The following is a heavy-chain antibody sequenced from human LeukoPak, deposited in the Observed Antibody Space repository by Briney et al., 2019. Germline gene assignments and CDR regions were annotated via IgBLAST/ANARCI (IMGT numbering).Heavy chain of an antibody. Sequence: GASVKVSCKASGYSFSSYHIHWVRQAPGQGLEWMGIIHSSGDTTSYAQKFQGRVTMTRETSTTTVYMELRSLRSEDTAVYYCARVIKGGYDFWSGPYYFDCWGQGTLVTVSS. CDR1: GYSFSSYH. V-gene: IGHV1-46*01. D-gene: IGHD3-3*01. CDR3: ARVIKGGYDFWSGPYYFDC. CDR2: IHSSGDTT. J-gene: IGHJ4*02.